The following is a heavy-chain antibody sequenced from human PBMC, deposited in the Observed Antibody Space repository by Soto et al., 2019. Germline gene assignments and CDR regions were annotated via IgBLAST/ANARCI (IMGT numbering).Heavy chain of an antibody. D-gene: IGHD6-25*01. Sequence: GGSLRLSCAVSGFSVSNTYMSWVRQAPGKGLEWISVIYRGRATYYADSVKGRFTISRDDSRNTVYLQMNSLTTEDTAVYFCARDRSVSSRADSFDIWGQGTMVTVSS. J-gene: IGHJ3*02. CDR1: GFSVSNTY. V-gene: IGHV3-53*01. CDR3: ARDRSVSSRADSFDI. CDR2: IYRGRAT.